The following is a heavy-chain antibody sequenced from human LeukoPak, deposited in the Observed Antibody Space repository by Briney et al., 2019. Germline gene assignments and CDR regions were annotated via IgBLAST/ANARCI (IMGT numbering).Heavy chain of an antibody. V-gene: IGHV3-23*01. J-gene: IGHJ4*02. CDR1: GFTLSRST. Sequence: GGSLRLSCAASGFTLSRSTMSWLRQAPGKGLEWVSALNAGGGTTSAESVKGRFSISRDDSKNTLYLQMNSLRAEDTAVYYCARGTDGEGYYRPFDYWGQGTLVIVSS. D-gene: IGHD3-10*01. CDR2: LNAGGGTT. CDR3: ARGTDGEGYYRPFDY.